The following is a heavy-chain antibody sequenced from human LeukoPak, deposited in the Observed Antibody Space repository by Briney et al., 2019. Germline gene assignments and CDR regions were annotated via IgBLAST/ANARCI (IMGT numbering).Heavy chain of an antibody. CDR3: ARVDGDYSFDY. D-gene: IGHD4-17*01. CDR2: IYYSGST. V-gene: IGHV4-59*01. J-gene: IGHJ4*02. Sequence: MASETLSLTCTVSGGSISSYYWSWIRQPPGKGLEWIGYIYYSGSTNYNPSLKSRVTISVDTPKNQFSLKLSSVTAADTAVYYCARVDGDYSFDYWGQGTLVTVSS. CDR1: GGSISSYY.